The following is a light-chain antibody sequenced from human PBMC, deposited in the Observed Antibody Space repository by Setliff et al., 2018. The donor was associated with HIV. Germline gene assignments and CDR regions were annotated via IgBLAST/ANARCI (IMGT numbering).Light chain of an antibody. CDR1: QTISSNY. CDR3: QQYGSSSWT. V-gene: IGKV3-20*01. J-gene: IGKJ1*01. Sequence: EIVLTQSPGTLSLSPGERATLSCRASQTISSNYLAWYQQKPGQAPRLLIYGASSRATGIPDRFSGSGSGTDFTLTISRLETEDVAVYYCQQYGSSSWTFGQGTKVDIK. CDR2: GAS.